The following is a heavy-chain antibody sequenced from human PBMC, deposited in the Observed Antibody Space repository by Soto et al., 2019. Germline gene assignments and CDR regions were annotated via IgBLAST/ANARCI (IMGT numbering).Heavy chain of an antibody. V-gene: IGHV4-4*07. J-gene: IGHJ4*02. CDR2: VFGSGGT. Sequence: SETLSLTCIVSRASGSNYFWNWIRQPAGKGLEWIGRVFGSGGTHYNPSLKSRVTISKDTSKNSFSLKLTSVTAADTAIYFCATAAETTPGLFDSWGQGTLVTVSS. CDR1: RASGSNYF. D-gene: IGHD6-25*01. CDR3: ATAAETTPGLFDS.